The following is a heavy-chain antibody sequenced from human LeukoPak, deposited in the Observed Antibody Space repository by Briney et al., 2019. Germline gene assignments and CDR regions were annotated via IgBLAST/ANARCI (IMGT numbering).Heavy chain of an antibody. J-gene: IGHJ6*02. CDR1: GFTFSSYA. V-gene: IGHV3-23*01. CDR3: AKDQGEYGDYGMDV. D-gene: IGHD4-17*01. Sequence: GGSLRLSCAPSGFTFSSYAMRWVRQAPGEGLEWVSAISGSGGSTYYADSVKGRFTISRDNSKNTLYLQMNSLRAEDTAVYYCAKDQGEYGDYGMDVWGQGTTVTVSS. CDR2: ISGSGGST.